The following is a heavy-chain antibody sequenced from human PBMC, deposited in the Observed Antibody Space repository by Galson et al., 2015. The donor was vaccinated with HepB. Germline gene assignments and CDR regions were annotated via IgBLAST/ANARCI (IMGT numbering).Heavy chain of an antibody. J-gene: IGHJ4*02. V-gene: IGHV3-30-3*01. D-gene: IGHD3-16*01. CDR3: ARDGNGEDWGTFDY. Sequence: SLRLSCAASGFTFSSYAMHWVRQAPGKGLEWVAVISYDGSNKYYADSVKGRFTISRDNSKNTLYLQMNSLRAEDTAVYYCARDGNGEDWGTFDYWGQGTLVTVSS. CDR2: ISYDGSNK. CDR1: GFTFSSYA.